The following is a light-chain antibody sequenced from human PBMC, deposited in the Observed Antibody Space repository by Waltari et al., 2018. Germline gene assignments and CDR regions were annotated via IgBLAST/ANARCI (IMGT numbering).Light chain of an antibody. CDR2: SDN. V-gene: IGLV3-19*01. CDR3: HSRDSSSTHVGI. J-gene: IGLJ1*01. Sequence: SSELTQDPAVSVALGQTVRITCQGASLRNSYASWYRQKPGQAPEVAIYSDNNRPSGDRDRFSGSSSGDTASLTSTGAQAEDEADYYGHSRDSSSTHVGIFGTGTQVSVL. CDR1: SLRNSY.